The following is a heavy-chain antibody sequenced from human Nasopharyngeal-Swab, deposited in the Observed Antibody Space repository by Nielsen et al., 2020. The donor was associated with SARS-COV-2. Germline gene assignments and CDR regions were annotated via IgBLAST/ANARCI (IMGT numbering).Heavy chain of an antibody. J-gene: IGHJ3*02. CDR1: GFTIRSYG. V-gene: IGHV3-30*03. CDR3: ARDAELDSSGHDAFDI. CDR2: ISYDGSNK. D-gene: IGHD3-22*01. Sequence: GESLKISCAASGFTIRSYGLHWVRQAPGKGLEWVAFISYDGSNKYYADSVKGRFTISRDNSKNTLYLQMNSLRAEDTAVYYCARDAELDSSGHDAFDIWGQGTMVTVSS.